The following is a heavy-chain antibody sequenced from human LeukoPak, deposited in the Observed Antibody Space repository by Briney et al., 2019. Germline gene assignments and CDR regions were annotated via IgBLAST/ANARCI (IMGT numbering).Heavy chain of an antibody. D-gene: IGHD7-27*01. V-gene: IGHV1-69*13. J-gene: IGHJ4*02. CDR1: GGTFSSYA. CDR3: ARSKANWGLYYFDY. CDR2: IIPIFGTA. Sequence: ASVKASCKASGGTFSSYAISWVRQAPGQGLEWMGGIIPIFGTANYAQKFQGRVTITADESTSTAYMELSSLRSEDTAVYYCARSKANWGLYYFDYWGQGTLVTVSS.